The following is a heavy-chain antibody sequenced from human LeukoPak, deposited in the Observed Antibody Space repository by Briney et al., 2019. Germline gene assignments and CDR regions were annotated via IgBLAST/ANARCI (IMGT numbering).Heavy chain of an antibody. CDR1: GYSISSGYY. V-gene: IGHV4-38-2*01. J-gene: IGHJ3*02. Sequence: SETLSLTCAVSGYSISSGYYWGWIRQPPGKGLEWIGSIYHSGSTYYNPSLKGRVTISVDTSKNQFSLKLSSVTAADTAVYYCASATCSGGSCNAFDIWGQGTMVTVSS. CDR2: IYHSGST. D-gene: IGHD2-15*01. CDR3: ASATCSGGSCNAFDI.